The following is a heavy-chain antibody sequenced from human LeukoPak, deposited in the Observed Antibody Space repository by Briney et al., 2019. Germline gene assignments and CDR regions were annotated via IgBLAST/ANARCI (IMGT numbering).Heavy chain of an antibody. CDR1: GSTFSSYS. Sequence: GGSLRLSCAASGSTFSSYSMNWVRQAPGKGLEWVSSISSSSSYIYYADSVKGRFTISRDNSKNTLYLQMNSLRAEDTAEYYCARRLVGASYYFDYWGQGTLVTVSS. V-gene: IGHV3-21*04. CDR3: ARRLVGASYYFDY. CDR2: ISSSSSYI. J-gene: IGHJ4*02. D-gene: IGHD1-26*01.